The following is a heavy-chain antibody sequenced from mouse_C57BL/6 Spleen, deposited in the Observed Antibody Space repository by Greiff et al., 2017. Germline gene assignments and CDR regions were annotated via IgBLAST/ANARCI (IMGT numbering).Heavy chain of an antibody. CDR3: ARGGVYWYFDV. J-gene: IGHJ1*03. CDR1: GYTFTSYW. V-gene: IGHV1-64*01. CDR2: IHPNSGST. Sequence: QVQLQQSGAELVKPGASVKLSCKASGYTFTSYWMHWVKQRPGQGLEWIGMIHPNSGSTNYNEKFKSKATLTVDKSSSTAYMQLSSLTSEDSAVYYCARGGVYWYFDVWGTGTTVTVSS.